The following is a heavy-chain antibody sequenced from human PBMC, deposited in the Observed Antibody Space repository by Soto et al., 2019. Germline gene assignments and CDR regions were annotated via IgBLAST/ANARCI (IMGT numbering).Heavy chain of an antibody. CDR3: AGLFPYVSSGYHLNY. Sequence: SETLSLTCAVSGVSIGGYYWSWIRQSPGRGLEWVGYISFSGSTNYNPSLKGRVTISVDTSKNQFSLQLNSVTAADTAVFYCAGLFPYVSSGYHLNYLGQGTLVTVSS. CDR1: GVSIGGYY. J-gene: IGHJ4*02. D-gene: IGHD3-22*01. V-gene: IGHV4-59*08. CDR2: ISFSGST.